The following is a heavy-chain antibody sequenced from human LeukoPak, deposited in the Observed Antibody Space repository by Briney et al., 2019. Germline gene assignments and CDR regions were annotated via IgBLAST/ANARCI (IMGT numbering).Heavy chain of an antibody. V-gene: IGHV3-21*04. J-gene: IGHJ4*02. CDR2: ISSSSSYI. D-gene: IGHD5-12*01. CDR3: AKVEGYSGYDSPFD. CDR1: GFTFSNYS. Sequence: AGSLTLSCAASGFTFSNYSMNWVRQAPGKGLEWVSSISSSSSYIYYADSVKGRFTISRDNAKNSLYLQMNSLRAEDTAVYYCAKVEGYSGYDSPFDWGQGTLVTVSS.